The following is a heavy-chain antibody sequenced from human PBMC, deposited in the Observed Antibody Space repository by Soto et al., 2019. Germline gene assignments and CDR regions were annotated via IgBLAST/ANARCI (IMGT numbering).Heavy chain of an antibody. CDR1: GFTFSTYA. Sequence: GGSLRLSCAASGFTFSTYAMSWVRQAPGKGLEWVSVIGEGGFSTQYAASVEGRFTISRDNSKNMLYLQMNSLRSDDTAVYYCARDSITRVSSDVPGMDVWGQGTTVTVS. J-gene: IGHJ6*02. V-gene: IGHV3-23*01. CDR3: ARDSITRVSSDVPGMDV. D-gene: IGHD3-16*01. CDR2: IGEGGFST.